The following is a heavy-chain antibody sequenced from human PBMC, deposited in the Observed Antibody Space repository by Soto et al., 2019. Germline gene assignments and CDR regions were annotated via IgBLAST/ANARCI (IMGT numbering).Heavy chain of an antibody. D-gene: IGHD2-8*01. CDR1: GGSFSGYY. CDR3: ARCVHCSNGGRFDP. V-gene: IGHV4-34*01. CDR2: INHSGST. Sequence: SETLSLTCAVYGGSFSGYYWSWIRQPPGKGLEWIGEINHSGSTNYNPPLKSRVTISVDTSKNQFSLTLTSVTAADTAVYYCARCVHCSNGGRFDPWGLGALVTVSS. J-gene: IGHJ5*02.